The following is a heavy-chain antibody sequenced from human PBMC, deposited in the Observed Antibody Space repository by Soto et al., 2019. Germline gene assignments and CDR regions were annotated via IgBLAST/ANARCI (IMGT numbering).Heavy chain of an antibody. Sequence: HPGGSLRLSCAASGFTFSSFAMSWVRLPPGKGLEWVSIIYGGGSTYYADSVKGRFTISRDNSKNTLYLQMNSLRAEDTAVYYCARVWNSYGFLLDYWGQGTLVNVAS. D-gene: IGHD5-18*01. V-gene: IGHV3-53*01. CDR2: IYGGGST. J-gene: IGHJ4*02. CDR1: GFTFSSFA. CDR3: ARVWNSYGFLLDY.